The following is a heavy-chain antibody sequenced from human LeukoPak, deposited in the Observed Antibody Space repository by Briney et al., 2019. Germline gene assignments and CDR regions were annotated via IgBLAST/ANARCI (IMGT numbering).Heavy chain of an antibody. CDR3: ARQITAAGTYGMDV. CDR2: IYHSGST. D-gene: IGHD6-13*01. CDR1: GGSISSSSYY. J-gene: IGHJ6*02. V-gene: IGHV4-39*01. Sequence: SETLSLTCTVSGGSISSSSYYWGWIRQPPGKGLEWIGSIYHSGSTYYNPSLKSRFTISVDTSKNQFSLKLSSVTAADTAVYYCARQITAAGTYGMDVWGQGTTVTVSS.